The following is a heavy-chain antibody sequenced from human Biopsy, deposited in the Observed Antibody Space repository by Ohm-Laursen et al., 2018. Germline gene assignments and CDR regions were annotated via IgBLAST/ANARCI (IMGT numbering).Heavy chain of an antibody. CDR2: IYYTGHT. D-gene: IGHD7-27*01. CDR3: ARLTGDQYY. CDR1: GGSIKSYY. Sequence: PSETLSLTCAVSGGSIKSYYWNWIRQSPGKGLEWIGFIYYTGHTNYNPSLKSRATISVDTSKNQFSLKVISVTAADTAVYYCARLTGDQYYWGQGSLVTVSS. V-gene: IGHV4-59*01. J-gene: IGHJ4*02.